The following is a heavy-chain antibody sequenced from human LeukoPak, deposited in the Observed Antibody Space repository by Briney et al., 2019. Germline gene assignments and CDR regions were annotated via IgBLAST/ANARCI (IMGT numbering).Heavy chain of an antibody. CDR3: ARALPVAVAGRFDP. V-gene: IGHV3-66*01. CDR1: EFSVGSNY. D-gene: IGHD6-19*01. Sequence: PGGSLRLSCAASEFSVGSNYMTWVRQAPGKGLEWVSVIYSGGSTYYADSVKGRFTISRDNSKNTLYLQMNSLRAEDTAVYYCARALPVAVAGRFDPWGQGTLVTVSS. J-gene: IGHJ5*02. CDR2: IYSGGST.